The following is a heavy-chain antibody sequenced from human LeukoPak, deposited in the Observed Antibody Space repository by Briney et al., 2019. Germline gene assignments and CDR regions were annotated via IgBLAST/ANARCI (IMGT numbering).Heavy chain of an antibody. Sequence: PSETLSLTCTVSGGSISSGGYYWSWIRQPPGKGLEWIGYIYHSGSTYYNPSLKSRVTISVDRSNNQFSLKLSSLTAADTAVYFCERGEDRDDSPLCGHWFGPWGQGTLVTLSP. J-gene: IGHJ5*02. D-gene: IGHD3-22*01. CDR1: GGSISSGGYY. V-gene: IGHV4-30-2*01. CDR2: IYHSGST. CDR3: ERGEDRDDSPLCGHWFGP.